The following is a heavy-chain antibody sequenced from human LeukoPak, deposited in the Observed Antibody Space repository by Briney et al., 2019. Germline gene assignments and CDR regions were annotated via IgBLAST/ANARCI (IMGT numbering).Heavy chain of an antibody. CDR2: IWYDGSNK. Sequence: GGSLRLSCAASGFTFSSFGMHWVRQAPGKGLEWVAVIWYDGSNKYYADSVKGRFTISRDNSKNTLYLQMNSLRAEDTAVYYCARGGFTYYDFWSGYYTADYWGQGTLVTVSS. V-gene: IGHV3-33*01. CDR3: ARGGFTYYDFWSGYYTADY. CDR1: GFTFSSFG. J-gene: IGHJ4*02. D-gene: IGHD3-3*01.